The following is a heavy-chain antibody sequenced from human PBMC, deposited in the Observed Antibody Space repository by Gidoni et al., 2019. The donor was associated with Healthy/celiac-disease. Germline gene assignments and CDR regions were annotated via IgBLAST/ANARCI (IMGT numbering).Heavy chain of an antibody. D-gene: IGHD5-12*01. CDR2: IYHSGST. CDR3: ARAGLRDRGYPTPDAFDI. V-gene: IGHV4-38-2*01. Sequence: QVQLQESGPGLVKPSETLSLTCAVSGYSISSGYYWGWIRQPPGKGLEWIGSIYHSGSTYYNPSLKSRVTISVDTSKNQFSLKLSSVTAADTAVYYCARAGLRDRGYPTPDAFDIWGQGTMVTVSS. J-gene: IGHJ3*02. CDR1: GYSISSGYY.